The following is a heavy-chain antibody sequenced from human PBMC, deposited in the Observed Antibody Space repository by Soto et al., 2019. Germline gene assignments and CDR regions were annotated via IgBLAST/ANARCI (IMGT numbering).Heavy chain of an antibody. D-gene: IGHD6-13*01. CDR3: AIVNSSIEYSNGMDA. CDR1: GLTFSHYS. CDR2: ISGGGTYR. V-gene: IGHV3-21*02. J-gene: IGHJ6*02. Sequence: EVQLVESGGGLDKPGGSLRLSCAASGLTFSHYSMNWVRQAPGKGLEWVASISGGGTYRYYAVSVKGRFTISRDNAKNALEVQMNSRRAEDTAVYYCAIVNSSIEYSNGMDALGQGTTLTVSS.